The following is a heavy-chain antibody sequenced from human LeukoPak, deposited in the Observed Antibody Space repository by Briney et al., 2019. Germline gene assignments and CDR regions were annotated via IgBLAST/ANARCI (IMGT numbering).Heavy chain of an antibody. J-gene: IGHJ4*02. Sequence: SETLSLTCTVSNYSISSGYYWGWFRQPPGKGLEWIGSMHHSGSTYQTPSLKSRVTMPVGTSKNQFSLRLSSVTAADTAVYCCARDISARYDYWGQGALVTVSS. CDR1: NYSISSGYY. D-gene: IGHD1-14*01. V-gene: IGHV4-38-2*02. CDR3: ARDISARYDY. CDR2: MHHSGST.